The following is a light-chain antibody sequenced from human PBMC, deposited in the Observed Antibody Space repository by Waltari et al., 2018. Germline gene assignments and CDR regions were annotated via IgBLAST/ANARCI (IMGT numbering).Light chain of an antibody. CDR2: DSS. Sequence: QSALTQPASVSGSPGQSITISCTGSTSDVGVYNYVSWYQQHPGKAPKLMIYDSSKRPSGVSDRFSGSKSGNTASLTISGLQSEDEADYYCSAYTMSSTSVFGRGTKVTVL. CDR3: SAYTMSSTSV. V-gene: IGLV2-14*03. CDR1: TSDVGVYNY. J-gene: IGLJ2*01.